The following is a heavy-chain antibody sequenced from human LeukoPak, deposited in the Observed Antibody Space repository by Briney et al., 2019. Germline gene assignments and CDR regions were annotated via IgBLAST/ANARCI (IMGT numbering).Heavy chain of an antibody. D-gene: IGHD3-10*01. CDR2: IYYSGST. Sequence: SETLSLTCTVSGGSISSYYWSWIRQPPGKGLEGIGYIYYSGSTNYNPSLKSRVTISVDTSKNQFSLKLSSVPAADTAVYYCARFRGSGSYYSQYNWFDPWGQGTLVTVSS. CDR1: GGSISSYY. CDR3: ARFRGSGSYYSQYNWFDP. V-gene: IGHV4-59*08. J-gene: IGHJ5*02.